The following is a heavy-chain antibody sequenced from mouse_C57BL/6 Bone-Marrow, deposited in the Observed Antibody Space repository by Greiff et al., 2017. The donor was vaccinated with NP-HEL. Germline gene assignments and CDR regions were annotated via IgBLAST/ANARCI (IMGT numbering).Heavy chain of an antibody. CDR1: GFTFSSYG. CDR2: ISSGGSYT. D-gene: IGHD1-1*01. Sequence: EVQLVESGGDLVKPGGSLKLSCAASGFTFSSYGMSWVRQTPDKRLEWVATISSGGSYTYYPDSVKGRFTISRDNAKNTLYLQMSSLKSEDTAMYYCARPTTVVAMDYWGQGTSVTVSS. CDR3: ARPTTVVAMDY. J-gene: IGHJ4*01. V-gene: IGHV5-6*01.